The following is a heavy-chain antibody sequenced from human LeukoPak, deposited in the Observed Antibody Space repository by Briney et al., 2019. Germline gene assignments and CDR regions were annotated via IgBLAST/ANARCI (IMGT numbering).Heavy chain of an antibody. D-gene: IGHD6-13*01. J-gene: IGHJ4*02. V-gene: IGHV3-30*03. CDR1: LFAFCSYG. CDR3: ASHGSWYSPNFDY. CDR2: ISYDGSNK. Sequence: VKTLRLFRAVSLFAFCSYGMTWVAESPGNGLEGVAVISYDGSNKYYADSVKGRFTISRDNSKNTLYLQMNSLRAEDTAVYYCASHGSWYSPNFDYWGQGTLVTVSS.